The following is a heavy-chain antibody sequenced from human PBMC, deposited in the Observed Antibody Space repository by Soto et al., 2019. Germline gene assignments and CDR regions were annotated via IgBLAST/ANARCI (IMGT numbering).Heavy chain of an antibody. Sequence: SQTLSLTCAISGDSVSSNSAAWNWIRQSPSRGLEWLGRTYYRSKWYNDYAVSVKSRITINPDTSKNQFSLQLNSVTPEDTAVYYCARDMLKSIAARPVYYYGMDVGGKGTTAT. J-gene: IGHJ6*04. V-gene: IGHV6-1*01. CDR1: GDSVSSNSAA. CDR2: TYYRSKWYN. CDR3: ARDMLKSIAARPVYYYGMDV. D-gene: IGHD6-6*01.